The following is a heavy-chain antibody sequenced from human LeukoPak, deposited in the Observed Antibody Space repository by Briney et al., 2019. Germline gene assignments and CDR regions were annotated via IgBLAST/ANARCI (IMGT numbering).Heavy chain of an antibody. D-gene: IGHD3-3*01. CDR2: IIPNSGGT. V-gene: IGHV1-2*06. CDR1: XXXXXGYY. J-gene: IGHJ4*02. CDR3: ARDRAYDREFDS. Sequence: KAXXXXXXGYYMXXXRQAPGQGLEWMGRIIPNSGGTKYAQKFQGRVTMTRDTSITTAYMELSRLRSDDTAVYYCARDRAYDREFDSWGQGTLVTVSS.